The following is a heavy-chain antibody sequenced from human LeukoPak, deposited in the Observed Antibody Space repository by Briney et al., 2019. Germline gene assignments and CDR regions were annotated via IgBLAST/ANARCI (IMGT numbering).Heavy chain of an antibody. J-gene: IGHJ4*02. CDR1: GGTFTSYA. CDR3: ARAHCSGGSCYSFYLDY. CDR2: SIPIFGTA. V-gene: IGHV1-69*01. Sequence: SVTVSCTASGGTFTSYAISWVRQAPGQGLELMGGSIPIFGTANDAQKFQGRVTITADESTSTTYMELSSLRSEDTAVYYCARAHCSGGSCYSFYLDYWGQGTLVTVSS. D-gene: IGHD2-15*01.